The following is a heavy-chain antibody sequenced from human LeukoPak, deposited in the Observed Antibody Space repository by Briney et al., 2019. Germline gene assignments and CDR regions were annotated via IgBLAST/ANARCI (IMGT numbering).Heavy chain of an antibody. CDR1: GDSISSNNW. V-gene: IGHV4-4*02. CDR3: ARGYSSGRGWGYFDY. CDR2: IHHSGST. D-gene: IGHD6-25*01. Sequence: SETLSLTCAVSGDSISSNNWWNWVRQPPGKGLDWIGEIHHSGSTTNNPSLKSRVTISLDNSKNQFSLDLSSVTAADTAVYYCARGYSSGRGWGYFDYWGQGTLVTVSS. J-gene: IGHJ4*02.